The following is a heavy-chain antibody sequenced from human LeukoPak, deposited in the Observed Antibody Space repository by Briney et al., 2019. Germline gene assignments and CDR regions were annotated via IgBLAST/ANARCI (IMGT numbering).Heavy chain of an antibody. CDR2: IDTDGSTT. D-gene: IGHD6-13*01. CDR1: GFTFNTYW. CDR3: ARGVAGLYYYYYMDV. J-gene: IGHJ6*03. V-gene: IGHV3-74*01. Sequence: GGSLRLSCAASGFTFNTYWMRWVRQAPGKGLVWVSRIDTDGSTTSYADSVKGRFTISRDNANNTLYLQMNSLRAEDTAVYYCARGVAGLYYYYYMDVWGKGTTVTVSS.